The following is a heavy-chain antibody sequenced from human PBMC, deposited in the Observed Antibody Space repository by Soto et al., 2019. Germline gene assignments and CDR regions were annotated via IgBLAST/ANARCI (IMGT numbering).Heavy chain of an antibody. CDR2: INTGNGNT. D-gene: IGHD6-13*01. CDR3: ARDRSNRGSRWYDLNCLFDH. J-gene: IGHJ4*02. Sequence: ASVKVSCKASGYALISFAMHWVRQAPGHRPEWMGWINTGNGNTKYSQTLQGRFTITRDTSASTVYMQLSSMRSEDTAVYYCARDRSNRGSRWYDLNCLFDHCGQGTLVTVSS. CDR1: GYALISFA. V-gene: IGHV1-3*04.